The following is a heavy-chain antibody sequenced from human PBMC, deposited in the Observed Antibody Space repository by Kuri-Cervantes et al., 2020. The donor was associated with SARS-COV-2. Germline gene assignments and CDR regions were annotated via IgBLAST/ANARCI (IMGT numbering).Heavy chain of an antibody. Sequence: GGSLRLSCAASGFTFSSYWMSWVRQAPGKGLEWVANIKQDGSEKYYVDSVKGRFTISRDNAKSSLYLQMNSLRDEDTAVYYCARQYYDILTGYYLYGMDVWGQGTTVTVSS. J-gene: IGHJ6*02. CDR1: GFTFSSYW. CDR3: ARQYYDILTGYYLYGMDV. CDR2: IKQDGSEK. D-gene: IGHD3-9*01. V-gene: IGHV3-7*04.